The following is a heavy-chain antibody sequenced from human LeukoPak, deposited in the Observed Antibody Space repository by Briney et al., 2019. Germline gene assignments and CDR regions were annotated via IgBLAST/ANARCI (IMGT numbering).Heavy chain of an antibody. Sequence: PSETPSLTCTVSGGSISSSSYYWGWIRQPPGKGLEWIGSIYYSGSTYYNPSLKSRVTISVDTSKNQFSLKLSSVTAADTAVYYCARAFGVVTRWWFDPWGQGTLATVSS. CDR1: GGSISSSSYY. CDR3: ARAFGVVTRWWFDP. CDR2: IYYSGST. J-gene: IGHJ5*02. D-gene: IGHD4-23*01. V-gene: IGHV4-39*07.